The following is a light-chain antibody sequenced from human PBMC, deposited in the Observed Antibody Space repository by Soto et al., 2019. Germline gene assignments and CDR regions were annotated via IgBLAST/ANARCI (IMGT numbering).Light chain of an antibody. CDR1: QNISNY. V-gene: IGKV3-11*01. Sequence: IVLTQSPATLSLSPGKRPSLSCRASQNISNYLIWYQQKPGQXPRXXIYDVSNRATGIPARFSGSVSGTDLTITVSSLEPEDGAVYDGQQRSNWPRTFGQGTKVDIK. CDR2: DVS. J-gene: IGKJ1*01. CDR3: QQRSNWPRT.